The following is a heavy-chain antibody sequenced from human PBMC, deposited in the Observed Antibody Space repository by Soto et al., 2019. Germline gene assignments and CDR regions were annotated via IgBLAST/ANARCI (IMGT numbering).Heavy chain of an antibody. Sequence: QVQLQESGSGLVKPSQSLSLTCTVSGVSLNTADTWWSWIRQSPGKGPECIGYYHSGGSTYYDAAFRGRVIICADTSNSRFSLKLSSVTVADTAVYFCVRSRQMESGNDYGLDVWGQGTTVTVSS. J-gene: IGHJ6*02. CDR1: GVSLNTADTW. V-gene: IGHV4-30-4*01. CDR3: VRSRQMESGNDYGLDV. CDR2: YHSGGST. D-gene: IGHD1-1*01.